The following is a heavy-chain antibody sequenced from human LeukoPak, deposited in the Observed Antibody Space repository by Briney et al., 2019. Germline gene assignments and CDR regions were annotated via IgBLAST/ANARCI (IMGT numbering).Heavy chain of an antibody. CDR3: ARGDRGTPFDY. CDR1: GGSISSYY. Sequence: SETLSLTCTVSGGSISSYYWSWIRQPPGKGLEWIGYIYYSGSTNYNPSLESRATISVDTSKNQFSLKLSSVTAADTAVYYCARGDRGTPFDYWGQGTLVTVSS. V-gene: IGHV4-59*01. CDR2: IYYSGST. J-gene: IGHJ4*02. D-gene: IGHD3-10*01.